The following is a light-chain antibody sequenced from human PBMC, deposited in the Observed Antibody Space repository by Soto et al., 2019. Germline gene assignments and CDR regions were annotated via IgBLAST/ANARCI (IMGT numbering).Light chain of an antibody. J-gene: IGKJ5*01. V-gene: IGKV1-39*01. CDR3: QQNYSPPPIT. Sequence: DIQMTQYPSSLSASVGDRVTITCLASQSITRFLNWYQQKPGKAPKLLIYAASTLQTGVPSRFSGSGSGTDFTLTISSLQPEDFATYYCQQNYSPPPITFGQGTRLENK. CDR2: AAS. CDR1: QSITRF.